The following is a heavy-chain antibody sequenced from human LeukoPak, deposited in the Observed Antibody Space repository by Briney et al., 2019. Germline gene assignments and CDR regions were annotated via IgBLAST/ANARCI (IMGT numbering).Heavy chain of an antibody. CDR3: ARREVVTPRYFDY. J-gene: IGHJ4*02. D-gene: IGHD4-23*01. Sequence: IGEINHSGSTNYNPSLKSRVTISVDTSKNQFSLKLSSVTAADTAVYYCARREVVTPRYFDYWGQGTLVTVSS. V-gene: IGHV4-34*01. CDR2: INHSGST.